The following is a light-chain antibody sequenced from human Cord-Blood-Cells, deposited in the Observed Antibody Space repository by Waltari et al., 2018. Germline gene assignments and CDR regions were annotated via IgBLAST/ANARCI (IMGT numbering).Light chain of an antibody. CDR1: SSDVWSYNI. J-gene: IGLJ2*01. V-gene: IGLV2-23*02. Sequence: QSALTQPASVSGSPGQSITISCTGTSSDVWSYNIVSWYQQHPGKAPKLRIYEVSKRPSGVSNRFSGSKSGNTASLTSSGRQAEDEADYYCCSYAGSSTPVVFGGGTKLTVL. CDR2: EVS. CDR3: CSYAGSSTPVV.